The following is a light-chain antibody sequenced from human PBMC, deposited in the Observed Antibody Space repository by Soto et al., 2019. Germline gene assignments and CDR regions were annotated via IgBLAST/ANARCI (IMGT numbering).Light chain of an antibody. CDR3: ATWEDSLSGVV. CDR2: RNN. Sequence: QSVLTQPPSASVTPGQRVTISCSGSRSNIGSNYLLWYQQLPETAPKLLSYRNNQRPSGVPDRFSGSKSGTSASLAISGLRSEDEADYFCATWEDSLSGVVCGGGTKLTVL. V-gene: IGLV1-47*01. J-gene: IGLJ2*01. CDR1: RSNIGSNY.